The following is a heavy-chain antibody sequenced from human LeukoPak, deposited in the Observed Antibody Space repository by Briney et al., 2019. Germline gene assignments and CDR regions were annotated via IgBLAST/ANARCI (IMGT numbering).Heavy chain of an antibody. V-gene: IGHV3-21*01. CDR2: ISSSSSYI. CDR3: ASAGCSGGTCYSGGTPGYMDV. D-gene: IGHD2-15*01. J-gene: IGHJ6*03. CDR1: GFTFSSYS. Sequence: GGSLRLSCAASGFTFSSYSMNWVRQAPGKGLEWVSSISSSSSYIYYADSVKGRFTISRDNAKNSLYLQMNSLRAEDTAVYYCASAGCSGGTCYSGGTPGYMDVWGKGTTVTVSS.